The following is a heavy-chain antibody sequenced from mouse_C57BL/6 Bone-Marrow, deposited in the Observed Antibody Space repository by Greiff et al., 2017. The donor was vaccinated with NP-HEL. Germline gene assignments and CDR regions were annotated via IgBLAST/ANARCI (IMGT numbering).Heavy chain of an antibody. V-gene: IGHV1-72*01. CDR3: ARGYYGSSYLFDY. CDR2: IDPSSGGT. CDR1: GYTFTSYW. Sequence: QVQLQQSGAELVKPGASVKLSCKASGYTFTSYWMHWVKQRPGRGLEWIGRIDPSSGGTKYNEKFKSKATLTEDKTSSTAYMQLSSLTSEDDAVYYCARGYYGSSYLFDYWGQGTTLTVSS. J-gene: IGHJ2*01. D-gene: IGHD1-1*01.